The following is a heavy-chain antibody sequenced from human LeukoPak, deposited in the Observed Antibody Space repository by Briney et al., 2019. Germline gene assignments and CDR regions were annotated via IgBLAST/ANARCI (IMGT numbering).Heavy chain of an antibody. CDR3: PRGGSFFSGDFLFDY. CDR2: ISHDGSTK. CDR1: GFTFSSYA. D-gene: IGHD2-21*02. J-gene: IGHJ4*02. Sequence: GGSLRLSCAASGFTFSSYAMHWVRQAPGKGLEWVAIISHDGSTKYYADSVRGRFTISRDNSKNTLYLQMNSLRAEDTAVYHCPRGGSFFSGDFLFDYWGQGTLVTVSS. V-gene: IGHV3-30-3*01.